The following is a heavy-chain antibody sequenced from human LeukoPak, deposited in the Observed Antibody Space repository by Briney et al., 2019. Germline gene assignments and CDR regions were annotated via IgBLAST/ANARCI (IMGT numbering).Heavy chain of an antibody. CDR1: GCSISSYY. CDR2: IYYSGST. J-gene: IGHJ3*02. V-gene: IGHV4-59*01. Sequence: ETLSLTCTASGCSISSYYWSWIRQPPGKGLEWIGYIYYSGSTNYNPSLKSRVTISVDTSKNQFSLKLSAVTAADTAVYYCARYISRDYGVGAFDIWGQGTMVTVSS. CDR3: ARYISRDYGVGAFDI. D-gene: IGHD4-17*01.